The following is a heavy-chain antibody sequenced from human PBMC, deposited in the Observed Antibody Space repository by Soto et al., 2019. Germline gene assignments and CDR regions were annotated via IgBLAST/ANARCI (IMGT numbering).Heavy chain of an antibody. D-gene: IGHD3-22*01. V-gene: IGHV4-31*03. CDR1: GGSISSGGYY. CDR2: IYYSGST. Sequence: QVQLQESGPGLVKPSQTLSLTCTVSGGSISSGGYYWSWIRQHPGKGLEWIGYIYYSGSTYYNPSLKSRVTISVDTSKNQFSLKLSSVTAADTAVYYCARDRTPYYYDSSGYYLGGWFDPWGQGTLVTVSS. CDR3: ARDRTPYYYDSSGYYLGGWFDP. J-gene: IGHJ5*02.